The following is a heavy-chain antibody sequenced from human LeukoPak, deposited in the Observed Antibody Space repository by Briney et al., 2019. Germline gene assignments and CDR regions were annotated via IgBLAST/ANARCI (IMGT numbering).Heavy chain of an antibody. CDR2: IYYSGST. D-gene: IGHD3-3*01. Sequence: PSETLSLTCTVSGGSISSYYWSWIRQPPGKGLEWIGYIYYSGSTNYNPSLKSRVTISVDTSKNQFSLKLSSVTAADTAVYYCARDYDPAGAFDIWGQGTMVTVSS. CDR3: ARDYDPAGAFDI. CDR1: GGSISSYY. J-gene: IGHJ3*02. V-gene: IGHV4-59*01.